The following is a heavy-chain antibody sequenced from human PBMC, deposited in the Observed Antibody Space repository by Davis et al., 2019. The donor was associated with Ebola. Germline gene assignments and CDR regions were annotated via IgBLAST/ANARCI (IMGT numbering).Heavy chain of an antibody. V-gene: IGHV3-7*01. CDR3: ARDPLRRFDY. CDR2: INDAGTEK. CDR1: GFTFSSYA. J-gene: IGHJ4*02. D-gene: IGHD4-17*01. Sequence: GESLKISCAASGFTFSSYAMHWVRQAPGKGRELVANINDAGTEKHYVDSVKGRFTISRDNAKNSLYLQMNSLRGEDTAVYYCARDPLRRFDYWGQGTQVTVSS.